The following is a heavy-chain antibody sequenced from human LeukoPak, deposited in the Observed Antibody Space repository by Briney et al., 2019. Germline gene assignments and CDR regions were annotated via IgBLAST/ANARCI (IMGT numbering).Heavy chain of an antibody. CDR1: GGSISSGSYY. CDR3: ARGNRGSYFHY. D-gene: IGHD1-26*01. J-gene: IGHJ4*02. CDR2: IYTSGST. V-gene: IGHV4-61*02. Sequence: PSETLSLTCTVSGGSISSGSYYWGWIRQPAGKGLEWIGRIYTSGSTNYNPSPKSRVPISVDTSKNQFSLKLSSVTAADTAVYYCARGNRGSYFHYWGQGTLVTVSS.